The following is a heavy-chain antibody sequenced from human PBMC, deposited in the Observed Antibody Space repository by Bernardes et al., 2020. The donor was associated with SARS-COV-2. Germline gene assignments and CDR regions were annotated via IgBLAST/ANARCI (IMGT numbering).Heavy chain of an antibody. D-gene: IGHD6-13*01. V-gene: IGHV3-23*01. CDR1: GLTFSSSV. CDR2: ISGISGST. CDR3: AKVGLGSGWYWAY. Sequence: GGSLRLSCAASGLTFSSSVMSWVRQAPGKGLQLVSGISGISGSTYYADSVKGRFTISRDNAKNVVYLQMNSLRDEDTAVYYCAKVGLGSGWYWAYWGQGTLVTVSS. J-gene: IGHJ4*02.